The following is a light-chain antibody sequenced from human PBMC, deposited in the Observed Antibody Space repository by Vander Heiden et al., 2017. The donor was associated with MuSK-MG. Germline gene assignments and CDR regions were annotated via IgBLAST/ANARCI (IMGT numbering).Light chain of an antibody. Sequence: SALTQPASVSGSPGPSISISSTGTSSDGGSYNLDSWYQQYPGKPPKLMIYEGSRRPSGVSIRFSGSKSGNTASLTISGRQAEDEADYYCFSYADTSTAFGGGTKLTVL. J-gene: IGLJ2*01. CDR1: SSDGGSYNL. CDR3: FSYADTSTA. V-gene: IGLV2-23*01. CDR2: EGS.